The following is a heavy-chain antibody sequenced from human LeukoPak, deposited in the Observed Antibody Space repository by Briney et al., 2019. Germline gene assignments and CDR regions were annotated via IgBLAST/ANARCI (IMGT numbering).Heavy chain of an antibody. J-gene: IGHJ6*03. V-gene: IGHV1-69*05. CDR2: IIPIFGTA. CDR1: GGTFSSYA. CDR3: ARSSYSSSSAYYYYYMDV. D-gene: IGHD6-6*01. Sequence: SVKVSCKASGGTFSSYAISWVRQAPGQGLEWMGGIIPIFGTANYAQKFQGRVTITTDESTSTAYMELSSLRSEDTAVYYCARSSYSSSSAYYYYYMDVWGKGTTVTVSS.